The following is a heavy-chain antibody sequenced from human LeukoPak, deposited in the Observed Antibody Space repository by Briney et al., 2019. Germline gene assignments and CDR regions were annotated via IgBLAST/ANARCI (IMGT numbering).Heavy chain of an antibody. J-gene: IGHJ5*02. CDR2: ISAYNGNT. D-gene: IGHD6-19*01. V-gene: IGHV1-18*01. CDR1: GYTFTSYG. Sequence: ASVKVSCKASGYTFTSYGISWVRQAPGQGLEWMGWISAYNGNTNYAQKLQGRVTMTTDTSTSTAYMELRSLRSDDTAVYYCARVVAVAGTIDWFDPWGQGTLVTVSS. CDR3: ARVVAVAGTIDWFDP.